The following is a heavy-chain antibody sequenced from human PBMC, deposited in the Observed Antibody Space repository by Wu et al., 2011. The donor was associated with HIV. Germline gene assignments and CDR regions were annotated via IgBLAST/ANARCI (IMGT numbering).Heavy chain of an antibody. CDR1: GHTFTSAH. D-gene: IGHD3-10*01. CDR2: IIPIFGTA. V-gene: IGHV1-46*01. Sequence: QVQLVQSGAEVKKPGASVKISCKSSGHTFTSAHMHWARQAPGQGLEWMGRIIPIFGTANYAQKLQVRVTMTTDTSTSTAYMELRSLRSDDTAVYFCSRGTPSNPPYYFDYWGQGTLVTVSS. J-gene: IGHJ4*02. CDR3: SRGTPSNPPYYFDY.